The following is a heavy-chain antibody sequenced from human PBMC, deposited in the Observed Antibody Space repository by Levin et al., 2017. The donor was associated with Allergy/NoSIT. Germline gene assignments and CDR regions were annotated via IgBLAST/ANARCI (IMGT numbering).Heavy chain of an antibody. V-gene: IGHV4-59*01. CDR2: IYYSGST. D-gene: IGHD3-10*01. CDR3: ARVGAPPGSGSYYYGMDV. J-gene: IGHJ6*02. Sequence: PSQTLSLTCTVSGGSISSYYWSWIRQPPGKGLEWIGYIYYSGSTNYNPSLKSRVTISVDTSKNQFSLKLSSVTAADTAVYYCARVGAPPGSGSYYYGMDVWGQGTTVTVSS. CDR1: GGSISSYY.